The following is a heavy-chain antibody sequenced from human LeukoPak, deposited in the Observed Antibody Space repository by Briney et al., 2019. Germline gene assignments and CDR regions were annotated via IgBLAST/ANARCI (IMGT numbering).Heavy chain of an antibody. CDR1: GFTFSSYE. Sequence: GGSLRLSCAASGFTFSSYEMNWVRQAPGKGLEWVSYIRSSGSIIFYADSVRGRFTISRDNAKNSLYLQMNSLRAEDTAVYYCARVNDYGGNDDAFDIWGQGTVVTVSS. D-gene: IGHD4-23*01. CDR3: ARVNDYGGNDDAFDI. CDR2: IRSSGSII. V-gene: IGHV3-48*03. J-gene: IGHJ3*02.